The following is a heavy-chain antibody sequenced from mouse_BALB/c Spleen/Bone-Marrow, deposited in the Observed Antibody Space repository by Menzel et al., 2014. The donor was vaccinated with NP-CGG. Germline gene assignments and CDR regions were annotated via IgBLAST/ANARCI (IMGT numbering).Heavy chain of an antibody. D-gene: IGHD2-1*01. CDR3: ASPSDGNPFAY. Sequence: QVQLQQSGPQLVRPGASVKISCKASGHSFTSYWMHWVKQRPGQGLEWIGMIDPSDSETRLNQKFKDKATLTVDKSSSTAYMQLSSPTSEDSAVYYCASPSDGNPFAYWGQGTLVTVSA. V-gene: IGHV1S126*01. CDR2: IDPSDSET. J-gene: IGHJ3*01. CDR1: GHSFTSYW.